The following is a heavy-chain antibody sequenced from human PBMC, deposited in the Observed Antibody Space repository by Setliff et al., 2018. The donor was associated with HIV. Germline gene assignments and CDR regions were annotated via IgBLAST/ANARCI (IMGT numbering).Heavy chain of an antibody. CDR2: IYPGDSDP. CDR3: ARPGGGYCSGGSCYIDY. D-gene: IGHD2-15*01. Sequence: RGESLKISCNCSGYTFTTYWIAWVRQMPGNGLEWMGIIYPGDSDPRYSPSFQGQVLISADKSTSTAYLQWSSLKASDTAMYYCARPGGGYCSGGSCYIDYWGQGTLVTVSS. J-gene: IGHJ4*02. V-gene: IGHV5-51*01. CDR1: GYTFTTYW.